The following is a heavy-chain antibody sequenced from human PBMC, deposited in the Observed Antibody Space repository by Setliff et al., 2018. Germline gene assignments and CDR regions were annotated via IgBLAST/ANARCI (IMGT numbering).Heavy chain of an antibody. D-gene: IGHD2-15*01. CDR2: IYTSWST. CDR3: SRDRVVVLAVRRGFYFDY. CDR1: GDSISSRRNY. Sequence: SETLSLTCTVSGDSISSRRNYWGWFRQPAGKELEWIGQIYTSWSTKYNPSLKSRVTMSLDTSKNQFSLKLSSVTAADTAVYYCSRDRVVVLAVRRGFYFDYWGQGTLVTVSS. J-gene: IGHJ4*02. V-gene: IGHV4-61*09.